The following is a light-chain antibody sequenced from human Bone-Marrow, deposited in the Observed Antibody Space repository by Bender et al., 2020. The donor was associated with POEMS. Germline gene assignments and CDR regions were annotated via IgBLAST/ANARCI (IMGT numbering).Light chain of an antibody. CDR3: AAWDAGLGGGV. J-gene: IGLJ3*02. V-gene: IGLV1-44*01. CDR1: NSNIGTNA. Sequence: QSVLTQPPSASGTPGQRVTISCSGSNSNIGTNAVNWYQQFPGTAPKLLIYSANQRPSGVPYRFYAFKSGTSASLAISGLQSEDEADYYCAAWDAGLGGGVFGGGTKLTVL. CDR2: SAN.